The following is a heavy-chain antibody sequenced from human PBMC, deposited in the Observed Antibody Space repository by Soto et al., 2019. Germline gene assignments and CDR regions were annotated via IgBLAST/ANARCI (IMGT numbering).Heavy chain of an antibody. CDR2: IGPESGAT. Sequence: ASVKVSCKASGYTFTGHYIHWLRQAPEQGPEWMGEIGPESGATRYAQRFQGRVTMTRDMSITTVYMELNNLSPDDTAVYYCGGGRSGQIVVFYWGQGTPVTVSS. CDR3: GGGRSGQIVVFY. D-gene: IGHD1-26*01. J-gene: IGHJ4*02. V-gene: IGHV1-2*02. CDR1: GYTFTGHY.